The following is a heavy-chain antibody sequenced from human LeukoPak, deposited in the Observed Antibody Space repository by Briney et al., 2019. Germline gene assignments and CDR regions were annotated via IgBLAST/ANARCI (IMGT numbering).Heavy chain of an antibody. CDR3: ARLPYYYDSSGYANWFDP. D-gene: IGHD3-22*01. V-gene: IGHV4-59*01. CDR1: GDSMSNYY. Sequence: PSETLSLTCSVSGDSMSNYYWSWIRQPPGEGLEWLGYIYYTGTTSYNPSLKSRVTISVDTSKNQFSLKLSSVTAADTAVYYCARLPYYYDSSGYANWFDPWGQGTLVTVSS. J-gene: IGHJ5*02. CDR2: IYYTGTT.